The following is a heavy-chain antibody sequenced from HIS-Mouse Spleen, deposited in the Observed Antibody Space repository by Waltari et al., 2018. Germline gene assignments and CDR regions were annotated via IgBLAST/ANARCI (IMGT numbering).Heavy chain of an antibody. Sequence: QLQLQESGPGRVKPSEPLSLTCTVSGGPIRRSSYFLGWLRPPPGKGLVWIGSIYYSGSTYFNPSLKSRVTISVDTSKNQFSLKLSSVTAADTAVYYCAREIPYSSSWYDWYFDLWGRGTLVTVSS. CDR1: GGPIRRSSYF. D-gene: IGHD6-13*01. J-gene: IGHJ2*01. V-gene: IGHV4-39*07. CDR2: IYYSGST. CDR3: AREIPYSSSWYDWYFDL.